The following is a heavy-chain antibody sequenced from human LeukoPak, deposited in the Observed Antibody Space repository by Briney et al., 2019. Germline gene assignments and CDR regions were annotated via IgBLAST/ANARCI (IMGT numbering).Heavy chain of an antibody. V-gene: IGHV5-51*01. D-gene: IGHD2-15*01. CDR2: IYPGDSDT. CDR3: ARRRSCSGGSCYEDFDY. J-gene: IGHJ4*02. Sequence: GESLKISCKGSGYRFTSYWVGWVRQMPGKGLEWMGIIYPGDSDTRYSPSFRGQVTISADKSISTAYLQWSSLKASDTAMYYCARRRSCSGGSCYEDFDYWGQGTLVTVSS. CDR1: GYRFTSYW.